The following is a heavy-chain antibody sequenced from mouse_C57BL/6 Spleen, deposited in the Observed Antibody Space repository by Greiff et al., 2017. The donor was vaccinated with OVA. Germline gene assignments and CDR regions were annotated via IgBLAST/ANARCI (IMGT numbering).Heavy chain of an antibody. J-gene: IGHJ3*01. V-gene: IGHV1-9*01. CDR3: ARRITTVAY. CDR1: GYTFTGYW. D-gene: IGHD1-1*01. Sequence: VQLQESGAELMKPGASVKLSCKATGYTFTGYWIEWVKQRPGHGLEWIGEILPGSGSTNYNEKFKGKATFTADTSSNTAYMQISRLTTEDSAIYYWARRITTVAYWGQGTLVTVSA. CDR2: ILPGSGST.